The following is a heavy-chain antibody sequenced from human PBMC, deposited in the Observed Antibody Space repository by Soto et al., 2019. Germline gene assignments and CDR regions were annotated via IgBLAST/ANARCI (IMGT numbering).Heavy chain of an antibody. D-gene: IGHD6-13*01. V-gene: IGHV3-64*01. Sequence: GGSLRLSCAASGFTFSSYAMHWVRQAPGKGLEYVSAISSNGGSTYYANSVKGRFTISRDNSKNTLYLQMGSLRAEDMAVYYCARGIAAAAYFDYWGQGTLVTVSS. CDR3: ARGIAAAAYFDY. CDR1: GFTFSSYA. CDR2: ISSNGGST. J-gene: IGHJ4*02.